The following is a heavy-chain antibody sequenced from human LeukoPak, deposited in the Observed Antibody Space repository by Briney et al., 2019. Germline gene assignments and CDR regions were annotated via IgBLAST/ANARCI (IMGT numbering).Heavy chain of an antibody. CDR2: VYTIGST. J-gene: IGHJ4*02. V-gene: IGHV4-61*02. D-gene: IGHD3-3*01. CDR1: WRSIRAGSYL. Sequence: PSQTLSHTRNLSWRSIRAGSYLCSWIRQPAGTSLEWIVRVYTIGSTNYKPYLLGRITISLDPSLSQVFLKLSRLTPPVTARVFCVRDVDGFWSASDWWGQRTQVTVSS. CDR3: VRDVDGFWSASDW.